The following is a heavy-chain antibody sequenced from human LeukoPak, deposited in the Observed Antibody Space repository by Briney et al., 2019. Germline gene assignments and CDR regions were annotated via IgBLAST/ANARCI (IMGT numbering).Heavy chain of an antibody. D-gene: IGHD6-6*01. V-gene: IGHV3-23*01. CDR1: GFTLSSYA. CDR3: ARSSIAARFLNYYYYYMDV. J-gene: IGHJ6*03. Sequence: HAGGSLRLSCAASGFTLSSYAMSWVRQAPGKGLEWVAATSSSDAGTYHADSVRGRFTISRDNSKNTLYLQMNSLRAEDAAVYYCARSSIAARFLNYYYYYMDVWGKGTTVTVSS. CDR2: TSSSDAGT.